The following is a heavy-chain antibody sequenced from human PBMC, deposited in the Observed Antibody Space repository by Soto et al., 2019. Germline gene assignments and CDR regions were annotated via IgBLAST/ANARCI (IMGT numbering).Heavy chain of an antibody. CDR3: ATRITVFGLLIPPFDP. V-gene: IGHV4-34*01. CDR1: GGSVNGYY. J-gene: IGHJ5*02. Sequence: KPSETLSLTCAVYGGSVNGYYWNWIRQPPGKGLEWIGEINHTGGTHYNPSLKSRVTMSAHTSKNQFSLRLSSVTAADTAIYYCATRITVFGLLIPPFDPWGQGTQVTVSS. CDR2: INHTGGT. D-gene: IGHD3-3*01.